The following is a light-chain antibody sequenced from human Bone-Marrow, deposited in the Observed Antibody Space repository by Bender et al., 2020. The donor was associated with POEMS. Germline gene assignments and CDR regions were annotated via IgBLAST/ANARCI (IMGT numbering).Light chain of an antibody. J-gene: IGLJ3*02. V-gene: IGLV1-40*01. CDR3: GTWDSSLNVWV. CDR2: GYN. Sequence: QSVLTQPPSVSGAPGQRVTISCTGSSSNTGSGYDINWYQHLPGTAPKLLIYGYNNRPSGVPDRFSGSKSDTSATLGITGLQTGDEADYYCGTWDSSLNVWVFGGGTKLTVL. CDR1: SSNTGSGYD.